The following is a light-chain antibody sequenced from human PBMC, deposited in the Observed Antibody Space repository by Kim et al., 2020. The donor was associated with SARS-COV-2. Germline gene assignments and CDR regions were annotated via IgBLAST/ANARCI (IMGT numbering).Light chain of an antibody. CDR1: SSDIGGYNY. V-gene: IGLV2-14*03. CDR3: ISFTNDATWV. J-gene: IGLJ3*02. Sequence: GQSITISCTGTSSDIGGYNYVSWYQQHPGKGPQRMIYAVTERPSGVSSRFSGSKSGNTASLTISGLQAEDEADYYCISFTNDATWVFGGGTQLTVL. CDR2: AVT.